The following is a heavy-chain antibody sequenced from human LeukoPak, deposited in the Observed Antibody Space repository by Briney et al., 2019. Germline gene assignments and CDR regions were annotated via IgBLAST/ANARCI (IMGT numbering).Heavy chain of an antibody. J-gene: IGHJ4*02. CDR3: ARFKGSGLDY. Sequence: GGSLRLSCAASGFTFSSYGMHWVRQAPGKEVEWVAVIWYDGSNKYYADSVKGRFTISRDNSKNTLYLQMNSLRAEDTAVYYCARFKGSGLDYWGQGALVTVSS. V-gene: IGHV3-33*01. CDR1: GFTFSSYG. CDR2: IWYDGSNK. D-gene: IGHD3-10*01.